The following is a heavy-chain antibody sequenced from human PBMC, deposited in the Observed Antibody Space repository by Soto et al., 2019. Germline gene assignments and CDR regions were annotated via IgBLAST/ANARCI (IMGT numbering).Heavy chain of an antibody. D-gene: IGHD6-13*01. Sequence: QVQLVQSGAEGKKPGSSVKFSCKASVGTFSSYAISWVRQAPGQGLGWMGGIIPIFGTANYAQKFQGRVTINADESTSTAYMELSSLRSEDTAVYFCARGTAAAHWGQGTLVTVSS. V-gene: IGHV1-69*01. CDR1: VGTFSSYA. CDR3: ARGTAAAH. J-gene: IGHJ4*02. CDR2: IIPIFGTA.